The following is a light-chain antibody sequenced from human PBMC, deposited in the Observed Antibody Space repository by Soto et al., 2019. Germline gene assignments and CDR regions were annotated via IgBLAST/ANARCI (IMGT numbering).Light chain of an antibody. CDR3: ATWDDSLSGVV. J-gene: IGLJ2*01. CDR2: SND. V-gene: IGLV1-47*02. CDR1: SSNIGNSY. Sequence: QSVLTQPPSVSAAPGQKVTISCSGNSSNIGNSYVSWYQQFPGSAPKLLIYSNDQRPSGVPDRFSASKSGTSASLAISGLRSEDEAEYFCATWDDSLSGVVFGGGTKLTVL.